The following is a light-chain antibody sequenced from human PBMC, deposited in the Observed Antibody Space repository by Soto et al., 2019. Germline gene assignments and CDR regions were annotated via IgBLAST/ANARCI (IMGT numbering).Light chain of an antibody. CDR1: SSDVGGDNY. V-gene: IGLV2-8*01. CDR2: EVN. CDR3: SSYAGSSNV. J-gene: IGLJ1*01. Sequence: QSALTQPPSASGSPGQSVAISCTGTSSDVGGDNYVSWYQQHPGKAPKLMIDEVNKRPSGVPDRFSGSKSGNTASLTVSGLQAEDEADYYCSSYAGSSNVFGTGTKLAVL.